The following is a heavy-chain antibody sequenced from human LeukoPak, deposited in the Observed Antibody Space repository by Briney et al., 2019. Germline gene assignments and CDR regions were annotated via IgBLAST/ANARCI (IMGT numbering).Heavy chain of an antibody. J-gene: IGHJ5*02. CDR2: ISYDGSNK. CDR3: ASGWEFDP. CDR1: GFTFSSYA. D-gene: IGHD6-19*01. Sequence: GGSLRLSCAASGFTFSSYAMHWVRQAPGKGLEWVAVISYDGSNKYYADSVKGRFTISRDNSKNTLYLQMNSLRAEDTAVYYCASGWEFDPWGQGTLVTVSS. V-gene: IGHV3-30*04.